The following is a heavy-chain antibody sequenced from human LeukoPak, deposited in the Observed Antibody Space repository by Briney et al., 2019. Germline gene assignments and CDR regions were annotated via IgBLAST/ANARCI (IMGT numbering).Heavy chain of an antibody. CDR1: GFTCSDYY. CDR2: ISSSGSTI. V-gene: IGHV3-11*04. CDR3: QKPAYEILTGYQFDHDY. Sequence: GGYLRLSCAASGFTCSDYYMSWIRQAHGTGLEGVSYISSSGSTIYYADSVKGRFTISSDNAKNSLYLQMNSLRAEDTVFFFKQKPAYEILTGYQFDHDYWRQGTLVTVSS. D-gene: IGHD3-9*01. J-gene: IGHJ4*02.